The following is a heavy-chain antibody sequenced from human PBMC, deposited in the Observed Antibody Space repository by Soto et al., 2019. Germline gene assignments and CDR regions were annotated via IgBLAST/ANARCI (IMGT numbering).Heavy chain of an antibody. CDR3: ARDKLGGGFDY. D-gene: IGHD1-26*01. J-gene: IGHJ4*02. V-gene: IGHV3-72*01. CDR1: GFRFSDHY. CDR2: VRSKTNSYTT. Sequence: LRLSCAASGFRFSDHYMDWVRQAPGKGLEWVGRVRSKTNSYTTEYAASVKGRFTVSRDDSENTVYLQMNSLKIEDTAVYYCARDKLGGGFDYWGQGTLVTVSS.